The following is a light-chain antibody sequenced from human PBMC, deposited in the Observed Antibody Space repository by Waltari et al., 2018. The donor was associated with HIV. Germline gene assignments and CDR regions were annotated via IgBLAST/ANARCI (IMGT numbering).Light chain of an antibody. CDR2: WAS. CDR1: QSLIHYSDYNNY. J-gene: IGKJ1*01. CDR3: QQYSSPPRT. Sequence: DIVVTQSPDSVAVALGERASINCKYSQSLIHYSDYNNYRARYQQKPGQPPNLLIYWASTRAAGVPDRFNGSGSGTDFSLTITSLQAEDVAVYYCQQYSSPPRTFGQGTKVEIK. V-gene: IGKV4-1*01.